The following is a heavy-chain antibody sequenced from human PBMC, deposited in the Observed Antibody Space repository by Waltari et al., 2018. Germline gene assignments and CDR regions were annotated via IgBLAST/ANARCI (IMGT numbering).Heavy chain of an antibody. CDR2: INHSGST. Sequence: QVQLQQWGAGLLKPSETLSLTCAVYGGSFSGYYWSWIRQPPGKGLEWIGEINHSGSTNSNPPLKSRVTRSVDTSKNQCSLKLSSVTAADTAVYYCARGYPRYYYYMDVWGKGTTVTISS. CDR3: ARGYPRYYYYMDV. V-gene: IGHV4-34*01. CDR1: GGSFSGYY. J-gene: IGHJ6*03.